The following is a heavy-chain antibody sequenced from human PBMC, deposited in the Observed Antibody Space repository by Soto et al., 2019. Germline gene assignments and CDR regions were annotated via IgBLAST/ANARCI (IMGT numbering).Heavy chain of an antibody. CDR3: AREGPVYYDILTGYYRYYYYYMDV. CDR1: GYTFTSYG. D-gene: IGHD3-9*01. J-gene: IGHJ6*03. Sequence: GASVKVSCKASGYTFTSYGISWVRQAPGQGLEWMGWISAYNGNTNYAQKLQGRVTMTTDTSTGTAYMELRSLRPDDTAVYYCAREGPVYYDILTGYYRYYYYYMDVWGKGTTVTVSS. V-gene: IGHV1-18*01. CDR2: ISAYNGNT.